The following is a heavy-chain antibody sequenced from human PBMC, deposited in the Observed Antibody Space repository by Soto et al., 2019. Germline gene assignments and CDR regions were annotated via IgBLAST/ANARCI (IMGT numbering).Heavy chain of an antibody. J-gene: IGHJ4*02. D-gene: IGHD6-13*01. Sequence: SETLSLTCIVSGDSVNSGAHYWSWIRQSPGTGLEWIGYISSSGTTTYSPSLRSRIIISSDTSRNLFSLRLTSVTAADTAMYYCVREPWGFSGTWYDYWGQGTLVTVSS. V-gene: IGHV4-61*08. CDR2: ISSSGTT. CDR3: VREPWGFSGTWYDY. CDR1: GDSVNSGAHY.